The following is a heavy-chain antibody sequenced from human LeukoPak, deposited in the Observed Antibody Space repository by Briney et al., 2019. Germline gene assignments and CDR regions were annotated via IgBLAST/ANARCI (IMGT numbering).Heavy chain of an antibody. CDR3: ARLGQPNAFDI. Sequence: PSETLSLTCTVSGGSINTYFWTWIRQPPGKGLACIGYFYYSGSTNYNPSLKSRVTISVDTSKSQFSLKLTSVTAADTAVYYCARLGQPNAFDIWGQGTMVTVSP. CDR1: GGSINTYF. CDR2: FYYSGST. J-gene: IGHJ3*02. V-gene: IGHV4-59*08. D-gene: IGHD3-16*01.